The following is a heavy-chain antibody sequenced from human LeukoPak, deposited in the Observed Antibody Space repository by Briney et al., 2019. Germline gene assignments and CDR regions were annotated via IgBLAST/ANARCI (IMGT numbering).Heavy chain of an antibody. V-gene: IGHV1-2*02. CDR3: AREAYSSGWEEEVY. CDR2: INPNSGST. CDR1: AYAFTSYY. J-gene: IGHJ4*02. D-gene: IGHD6-19*01. Sequence: ASVKVSCKGFAYAFTSYYMHWVRQAPGQGLEWMGWINPNSGSTNYAQTFQGRVTMTRDTSINTAYMELSRLTSDDTAIYYCAREAYSSGWEEEVYWGQGSLVTVSS.